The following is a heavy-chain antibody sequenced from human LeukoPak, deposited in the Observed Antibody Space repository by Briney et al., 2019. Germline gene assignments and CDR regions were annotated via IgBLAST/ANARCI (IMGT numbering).Heavy chain of an antibody. D-gene: IGHD3-10*01. Sequence: ASVKVSCKVSGYTLTELSMHWVRQAPGKGLEWMGGFDPEDGETIYAQKFQGRVTMTEDTSTDTAYMELSSLRSEDTAVYYCARVLVYYYGSGSYYFDAFDIWGQGTMVTVSS. V-gene: IGHV1-24*01. CDR3: ARVLVYYYGSGSYYFDAFDI. CDR2: FDPEDGET. CDR1: GYTLTELS. J-gene: IGHJ3*02.